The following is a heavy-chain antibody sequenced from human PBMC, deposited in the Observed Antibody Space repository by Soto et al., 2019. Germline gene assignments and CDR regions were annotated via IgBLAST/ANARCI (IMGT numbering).Heavy chain of an antibody. V-gene: IGHV4-4*07. CDR1: GGSISSYY. CDR2: IYTSGSI. D-gene: IGHD3-3*01. Sequence: SETRSLTCTVSGGSISSYYWSWIRQPAGKGLEWIGRIYTSGSINYNPSLKSRVTMSVDTSKNQFSLKLSSVSAADTAVYYCARENYDFWSGPYYYGMDVWGQGTTVTVSS. J-gene: IGHJ6*02. CDR3: ARENYDFWSGPYYYGMDV.